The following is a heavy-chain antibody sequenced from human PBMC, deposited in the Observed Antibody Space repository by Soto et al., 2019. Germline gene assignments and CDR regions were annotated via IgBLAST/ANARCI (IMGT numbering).Heavy chain of an antibody. CDR2: IYYSGST. V-gene: IGHV4-39*01. CDR1: GGSISSSSYY. J-gene: IGHJ4*02. Sequence: QLQLQESGPGLVKPSETLSLTCTVSGGSISSSSYYWGWIRQPPGKGLEWIGSIYYSGSTYYNPSLKSRVTISVDTSKNQFSLKLSSVTAADTAVYYCARHDYRGLPSDYWGQGTLVTVSS. CDR3: ARHDYRGLPSDY. D-gene: IGHD4-17*01.